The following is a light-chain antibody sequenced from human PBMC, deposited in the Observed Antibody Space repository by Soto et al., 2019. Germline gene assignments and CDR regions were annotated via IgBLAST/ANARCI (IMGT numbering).Light chain of an antibody. CDR2: EVH. CDR3: SSYAGNNRYV. J-gene: IGLJ1*01. CDR1: SNDFSDYDY. Sequence: QSVLTQPPSASGSPGQSVTISCTVTSNDFSDYDYASWYQQHPGKAPRLLIYEVHKRPSGVPDRFSGSKSGNTASLSVSGLQAEDEADYYCSSYAGNNRYVFGPGTKVTVL. V-gene: IGLV2-8*01.